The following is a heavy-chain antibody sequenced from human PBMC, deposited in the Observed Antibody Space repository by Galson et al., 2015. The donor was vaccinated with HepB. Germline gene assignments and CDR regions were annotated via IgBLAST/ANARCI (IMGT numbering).Heavy chain of an antibody. CDR3: ARDGRQDLGAPGPDY. Sequence: SLRLSCAASGFSFSSYAMHWVRQAPGKGLDWLASISSGGGNKYYGDSVKGRFTISRDNSKNTLYLQMDSLTTEDTALYYCARDGRQDLGAPGPDYWGQGTLVTVSS. J-gene: IGHJ4*02. V-gene: IGHV3-30-3*01. CDR1: GFSFSSYA. D-gene: IGHD3-16*01. CDR2: ISSGGGNK.